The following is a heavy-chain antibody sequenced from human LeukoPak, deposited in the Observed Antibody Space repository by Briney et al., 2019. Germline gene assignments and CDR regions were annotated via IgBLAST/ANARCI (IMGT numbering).Heavy chain of an antibody. J-gene: IGHJ4*02. D-gene: IGHD3-16*02. Sequence: ASVKVSCKASGYTFTRNYMHWVRQAPGQGLEWMGIIDPTGSGTTYGQRFQGRLTMTTDTSTRTVYMELRSLTSADTAFYYCARGQGYTTSYFDFWGQGSLVTVSS. CDR2: IDPTGSGT. CDR3: ARGQGYTTSYFDF. CDR1: GYTFTRNY. V-gene: IGHV1-46*01.